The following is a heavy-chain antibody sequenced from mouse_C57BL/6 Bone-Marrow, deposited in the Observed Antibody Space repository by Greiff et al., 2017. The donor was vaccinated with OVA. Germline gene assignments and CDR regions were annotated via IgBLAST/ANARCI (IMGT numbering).Heavy chain of an antibody. CDR2: ISYDGSN. Sequence: EVKLQQSGPGLVKPSQSLSLTCSVTGYSIPSGYYWNWIRQFPGNKLEWMGYISYDGSNNYNPSLKNRISITRDTSKNQFFLKLNSVTTEDTATYYCANSLDGPAWFAYWGQGTLVTVSA. CDR1: GYSIPSGYY. J-gene: IGHJ3*01. V-gene: IGHV3-6*01. CDR3: ANSLDGPAWFAY. D-gene: IGHD2-3*01.